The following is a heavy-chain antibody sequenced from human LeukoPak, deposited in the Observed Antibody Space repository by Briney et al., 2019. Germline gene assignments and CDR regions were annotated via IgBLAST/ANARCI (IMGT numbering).Heavy chain of an antibody. J-gene: IGHJ6*04. CDR3: ARDFGRTSDWQPRLYYGMDV. CDR2: ITSSRTSI. CDR1: GFTFNSYT. Sequence: GGSLRLSCAASGFTFNSYTMNWVRQAPGKGLEWVSSITSSRTSISYADSVKGRFTISRDNAKNSLSLQMNSLRAEDTAVYYCARDFGRTSDWQPRLYYGMDVWGKGTTVTVSS. D-gene: IGHD2-2*01. V-gene: IGHV3-21*01.